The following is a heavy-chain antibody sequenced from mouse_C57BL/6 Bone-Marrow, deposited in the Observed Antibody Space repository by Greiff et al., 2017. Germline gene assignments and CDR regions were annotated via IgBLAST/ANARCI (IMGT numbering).Heavy chain of an antibody. V-gene: IGHV2-9*01. CDR3: AKRPSYGNDGDASYWYFDV. J-gene: IGHJ1*03. D-gene: IGHD2-2*01. CDR2: LWGGGST. Sequence: QVQLQQSGPGLVAPSQSLSITCTVSGFSLTSYGVDWVRQPPGKGLEWLGVLWGGGSTHYNSALMSRLSISKDNSKSQVFLKMNSLQTDDTAMYYCAKRPSYGNDGDASYWYFDVWGTGTTVTVSS. CDR1: GFSLTSYG.